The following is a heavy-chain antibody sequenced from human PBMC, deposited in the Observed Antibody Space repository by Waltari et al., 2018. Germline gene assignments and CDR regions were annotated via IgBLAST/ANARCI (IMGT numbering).Heavy chain of an antibody. CDR3: ARGRGYSVVVRGVDTGFCWFDP. J-gene: IGHJ5*02. D-gene: IGHD3-10*01. V-gene: IGHV4-34*01. CDR1: GGSFSGYY. Sequence: QVQLQQWGAGLLSPSETLSLTCAVDGGSFSGYYWTWPHHPPGKGLDWIGEINHSGSTNYNPSLKSRVTISIDTPRNQFSLKLSSVTAADTAVYYCARGRGYSVVVRGVDTGFCWFDPWGQGTLVTVSS. CDR2: INHSGST.